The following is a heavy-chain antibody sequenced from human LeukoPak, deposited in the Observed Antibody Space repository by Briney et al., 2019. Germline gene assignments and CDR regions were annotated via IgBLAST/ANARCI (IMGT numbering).Heavy chain of an antibody. Sequence: GGSLRLSCAASGFTFSDYYMSWIRQAPGKGLEWVANIKQDGSTRYYVDSVKGRFTISRDNAENSLYLQMNSLRVEDTAVYFCARDVTATGALDIWGQGTLLTVSS. D-gene: IGHD5-18*01. J-gene: IGHJ3*02. CDR1: GFTFSDYY. CDR2: IKQDGSTR. CDR3: ARDVTATGALDI. V-gene: IGHV3-7*04.